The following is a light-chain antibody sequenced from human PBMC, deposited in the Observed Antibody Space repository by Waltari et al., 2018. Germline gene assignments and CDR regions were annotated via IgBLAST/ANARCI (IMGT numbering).Light chain of an antibody. CDR2: SHN. CDR3: AAWNYSLNGWV. V-gene: IGLV1-44*01. Sequence: QSVLTQPPSASGTPGQTVTISCSASSSNIGSNSVNWYQHLPGMAPKLLIYSHNRRPSGVPDRFSGSKSGTSASLAISGLQSEDEADYYCAAWNYSLNGWVFGGGTKLTVV. J-gene: IGLJ3*02. CDR1: SSNIGSNS.